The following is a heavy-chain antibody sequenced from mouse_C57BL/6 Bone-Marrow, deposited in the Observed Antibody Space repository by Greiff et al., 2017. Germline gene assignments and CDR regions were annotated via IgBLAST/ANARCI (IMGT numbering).Heavy chain of an antibody. Sequence: DVQLVESGGDLVKPGGSLKLSCAASGFTFSSYGMSWVRQTPDKRLEWVATISSGGSYTYYPDSVKGRFTISRDNAKNTLYLQMSSLKSEDTAMYYCARHEGMVTTFDYWGQGTTLTVSS. V-gene: IGHV5-6*01. CDR3: ARHEGMVTTFDY. J-gene: IGHJ2*01. CDR1: GFTFSSYG. D-gene: IGHD2-3*01. CDR2: ISSGGSYT.